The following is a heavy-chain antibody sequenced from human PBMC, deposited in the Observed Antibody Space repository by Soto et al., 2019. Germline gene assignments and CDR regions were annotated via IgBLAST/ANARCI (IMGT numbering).Heavy chain of an antibody. V-gene: IGHV4-31*03. CDR3: ARGDSELDYFDY. D-gene: IGHD1-1*01. CDR1: GCSISSGGYY. CDR2: IYYSGST. J-gene: IGHJ4*02. Sequence: SETLSLTCTFSGCSISSGGYYWSWIRQHPGKGLEWIGYIYYSGSTYYNPSLKSRVTISVDTSKNQFSLKLSSVTAADTAVYYCARGDSELDYFDYWGQGTLVTVSS.